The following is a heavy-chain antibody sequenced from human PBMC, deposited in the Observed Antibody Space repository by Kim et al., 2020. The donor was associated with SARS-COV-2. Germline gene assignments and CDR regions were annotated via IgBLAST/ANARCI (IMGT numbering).Heavy chain of an antibody. CDR3: AREQSTTGSGWLDP. J-gene: IGHJ5*02. CDR1: GYSFTRYS. CDR2: INTNSGSP. Sequence: ASVKVSCKASGYSFTRYSLNWVRQAPGQGLEWMGWINTNSGSPTYAQGFAGRFVFSLDSSLSTAFLEISNLKPEDTATYYCAREQSTTGSGWLDPWGPGT. V-gene: IGHV7-4-1*02. D-gene: IGHD3-10*01.